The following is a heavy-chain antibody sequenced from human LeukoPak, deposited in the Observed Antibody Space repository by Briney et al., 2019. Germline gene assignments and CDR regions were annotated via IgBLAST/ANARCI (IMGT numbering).Heavy chain of an antibody. J-gene: IGHJ6*04. CDR2: IWYDGSNK. D-gene: IGHD5-12*01. CDR1: GFTFSSYG. Sequence: GGSLRLSCAASGFTFSSYGMHWVRQAPGKGLEWVAVIWYDGSNKYYADSVKGRFTISRDNSKNTLYLQMNSLRAEDTAVYYCARVHVDIVAVDYYSVWTSGAKGPRSPSPQ. CDR3: ARVHVDIVAVDYYSVWTS. V-gene: IGHV3-33*01.